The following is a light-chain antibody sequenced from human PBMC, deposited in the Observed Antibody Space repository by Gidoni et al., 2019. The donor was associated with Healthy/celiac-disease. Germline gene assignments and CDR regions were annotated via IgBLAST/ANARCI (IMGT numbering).Light chain of an antibody. V-gene: IGKV1-39*01. CDR1: QSISSY. CDR2: AAS. J-gene: IGKJ4*01. Sequence: DIQMTQSPSSQSASVGDRVTITCRASQSISSYLNWYQQKPGKAPKLLIYAASSLQSGVPSRFSGSGSGTDFTLTISSLQPEDFATYYCQQSYSTPLTFGGXTKVEIK. CDR3: QQSYSTPLT.